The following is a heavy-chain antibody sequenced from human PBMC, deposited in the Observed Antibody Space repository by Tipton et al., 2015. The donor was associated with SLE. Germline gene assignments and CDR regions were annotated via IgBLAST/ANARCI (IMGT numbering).Heavy chain of an antibody. Sequence: SLRLSCAASGFTFNTYAMHWVRQAPGKGLEWVALISYDGSNRYFADSVKGRFSISRDNSKDSLYLQMDNLRPGDTAIYYCAKPTYYYDTSGLHSFDIWGQGTVVTVSS. V-gene: IGHV3-30*18. J-gene: IGHJ3*02. CDR1: GFTFNTYA. CDR2: ISYDGSNR. CDR3: AKPTYYYDTSGLHSFDI. D-gene: IGHD3-22*01.